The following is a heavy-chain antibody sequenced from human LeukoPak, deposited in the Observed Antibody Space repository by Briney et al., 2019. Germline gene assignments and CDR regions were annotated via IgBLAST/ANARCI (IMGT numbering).Heavy chain of an antibody. CDR1: GYTFTGYY. V-gene: IGHV1-2*02. CDR3: ARIYFGSGSFAFDI. CDR2: INPNSGGT. Sequence: GASVKVSCKASGYTFTGYYMHWVRQAPGQGLEWMGWINPNSGGTNYAQKHQGRVTMTTVTSTTTAYMELRSLISDDTAVYYCARIYFGSGSFAFDIWGQGTMVTVSS. D-gene: IGHD3-10*01. J-gene: IGHJ3*02.